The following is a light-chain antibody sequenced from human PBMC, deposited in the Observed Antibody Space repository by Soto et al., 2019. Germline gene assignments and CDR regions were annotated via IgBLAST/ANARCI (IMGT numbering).Light chain of an antibody. V-gene: IGKV3-11*01. CDR3: QQRRNWPPT. CDR1: QSVSIS. CDR2: DAS. Sequence: EVGLAQSPATLSLSPGERATLSCRASQSVSISLAWYQQKPGQAPRLLIYDASNRATGVPARFSGSGSGTDFTLTISSLEPEDFAIYYCQQRRNWPPTFGQGTKVDIK. J-gene: IGKJ1*01.